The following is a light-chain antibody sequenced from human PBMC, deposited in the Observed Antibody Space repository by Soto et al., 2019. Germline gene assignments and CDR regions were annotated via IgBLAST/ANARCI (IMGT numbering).Light chain of an antibody. CDR2: AAS. Sequence: DIQMTQSPSSLSASVGDRVTITCRATQSIYTYLSCYQQKPGKAPKLLISAASSLESGVPSRFSGSGSGTDFSLTISSXQPEDFATYYCQQTYSTPLTFGGGTKVDIK. V-gene: IGKV1-39*01. CDR3: QQTYSTPLT. CDR1: QSIYTY. J-gene: IGKJ4*01.